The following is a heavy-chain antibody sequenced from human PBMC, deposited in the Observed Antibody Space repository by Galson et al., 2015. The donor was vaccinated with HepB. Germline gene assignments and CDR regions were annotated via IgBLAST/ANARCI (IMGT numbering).Heavy chain of an antibody. CDR3: ARVKSIGDSRVDTMDV. J-gene: IGHJ6*02. V-gene: IGHV4-59*01. D-gene: IGHD2-21*01. CDR2: SYSRGST. Sequence: SETLSLTCTVSGGSISSYYWSWIRQPPGKGLEWIGYSYSRGSTNYNPSLRSRLTISVDTSKNQLSLQLTSVTSADTAVYYCARVKSIGDSRVDTMDVWGRGTTVTVSS. CDR1: GGSISSYY.